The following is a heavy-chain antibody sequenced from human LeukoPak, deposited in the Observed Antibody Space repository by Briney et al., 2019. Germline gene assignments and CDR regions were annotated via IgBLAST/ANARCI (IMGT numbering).Heavy chain of an antibody. Sequence: GASVKVSCKVSGYTLTELSMHWVRQAPGKGLEWMGGFHPEDGETIYAQKFQGRVTMTEDTSTDTAYMELSSLRSEDTAVYYCATVPRIWSGYYTSEYFQHWGQGTLVTVSS. D-gene: IGHD3-3*01. CDR2: FHPEDGET. CDR3: ATVPRIWSGYYTSEYFQH. J-gene: IGHJ1*01. V-gene: IGHV1-24*01. CDR1: GYTLTELS.